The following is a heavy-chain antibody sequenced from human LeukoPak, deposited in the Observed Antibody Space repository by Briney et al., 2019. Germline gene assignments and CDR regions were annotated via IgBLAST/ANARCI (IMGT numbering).Heavy chain of an antibody. V-gene: IGHV3-53*01. CDR3: ARGGRWNDFDY. D-gene: IGHD1-1*01. CDR2: IYSGDTT. CDR1: EFTVSSNY. J-gene: IGHJ4*02. Sequence: PGGSLRLSCAASEFTVSSNYMSWVRQAPGKGLEWVSVIYSGDTTYYADSVKGRFTISRDNSKNTLYLQMSSLRAEDTAVYYCARGGRWNDFDYWGQGTLVTVSS.